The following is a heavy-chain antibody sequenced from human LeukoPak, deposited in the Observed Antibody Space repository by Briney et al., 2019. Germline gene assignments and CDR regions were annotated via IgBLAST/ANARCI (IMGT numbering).Heavy chain of an antibody. CDR2: INPNSGGT. J-gene: IGHJ6*03. D-gene: IGHD6-13*01. CDR1: GYTFTGYY. V-gene: IGHV1-2*02. CDR3: ARVSYSSSFPMDV. Sequence: ASVKVSCKASGYTFTGYYMHWVRQAPGQGLERMGWINPNSGGTNYAQKFQGRVTMTRDTSISTAYMELSRLRSDDTAVYYCARVSYSSSFPMDVWGKGTTVTVSS.